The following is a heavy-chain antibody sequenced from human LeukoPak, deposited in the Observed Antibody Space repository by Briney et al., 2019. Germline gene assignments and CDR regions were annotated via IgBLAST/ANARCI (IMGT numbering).Heavy chain of an antibody. CDR1: GGTFSSYA. D-gene: IGHD7-27*01. CDR3: AREEGNWGDAFDI. CDR2: IIPIFGTA. Sequence: SVKVSCKASGGTFSSYAISWVRQAPGQGLEWMGGIIPIFGTANYAQKFQGRVTITADESTSTAYMELSSLRSEDTAVYYCAREEGNWGDAFDIWGQGTLVTVSS. V-gene: IGHV1-69*01. J-gene: IGHJ4*02.